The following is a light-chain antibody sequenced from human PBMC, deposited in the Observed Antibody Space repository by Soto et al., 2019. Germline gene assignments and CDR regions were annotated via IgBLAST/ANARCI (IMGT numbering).Light chain of an antibody. CDR3: QQYGSSPPGIT. J-gene: IGKJ5*01. CDR2: GAS. CDR1: HSVGSL. V-gene: IGKV3-20*01. Sequence: EVVMTQSPATLSVSPGERPTVSGRSSHSVGSLLAWYQQKPGQAPRLLIYGASSRATGIPDRFSGSGSGTDFTLTISRLEPEDFAVYYCQQYGSSPPGITFGQGTRLEIK.